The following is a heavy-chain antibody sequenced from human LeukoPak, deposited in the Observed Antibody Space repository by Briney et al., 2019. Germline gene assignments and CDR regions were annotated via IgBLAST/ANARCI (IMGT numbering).Heavy chain of an antibody. J-gene: IGHJ4*02. CDR2: SSAYNANR. D-gene: IGHD6-13*01. CDR1: GYTFTSYG. V-gene: IGHV1-18*01. Sequence: ASVKVSCKASGYTFTSYGIIWVRQAPGQGLEWMGWSSAYNANRNYAQKFQGRVTMTTDASTSTVYMELRSLRSDDTAVYYCARDDPPGNWGQGTLVTVSS. CDR3: ARDDPPGN.